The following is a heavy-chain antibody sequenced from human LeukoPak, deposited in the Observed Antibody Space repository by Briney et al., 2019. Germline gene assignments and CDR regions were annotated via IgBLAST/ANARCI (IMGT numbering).Heavy chain of an antibody. V-gene: IGHV1-2*02. CDR3: AREAHGCGTYYSDY. D-gene: IGHD3-10*01. J-gene: IGHJ4*02. CDR1: AYXFTGNF. CDR2: INPDSGVT. Sequence: ASVKVSCKASAYXFTGNFIHWLRQAPGQGLEWMGWINPDSGVTLYAQKFQGRVTMTRDTSISTAYIELSSLTSDDTAVYFCAREAHGCGTYYSDYWGQGTLVTVSS.